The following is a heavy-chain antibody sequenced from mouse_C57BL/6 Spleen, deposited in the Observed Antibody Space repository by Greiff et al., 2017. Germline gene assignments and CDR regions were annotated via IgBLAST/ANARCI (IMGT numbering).Heavy chain of an antibody. CDR2: ISSGSSTI. D-gene: IGHD2-1*01. V-gene: IGHV5-17*01. CDR1: GFTFSDYG. Sequence: EVMLVESGGGLVKPGGSLKLSCAASGFTFSDYGMHWVRQAPEKGLEWVAYISSGSSTIYYADTVKGRFTISRDNAKNTLCLQMTSLRSEDTAMYYCARHYGNEEYSFDYWGQGTTLTVSS. CDR3: ARHYGNEEYSFDY. J-gene: IGHJ2*01.